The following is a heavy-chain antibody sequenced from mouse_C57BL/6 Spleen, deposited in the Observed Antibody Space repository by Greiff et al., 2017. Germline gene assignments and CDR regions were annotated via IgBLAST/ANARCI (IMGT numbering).Heavy chain of an antibody. Sequence: VQLQQSGPELVKPGASVKMSCKASGYTFTDYNMHWVKQSHGKSLEWIGYINPNNGDTSYNQKFKGKATLTVSKSSSTAYMELRSLTSEDSAVYYCAREHYYGGSFYYAMDYWGQGTSVTVSS. D-gene: IGHD1-1*01. CDR3: AREHYYGGSFYYAMDY. J-gene: IGHJ4*01. CDR2: INPNNGDT. CDR1: GYTFTDYN. V-gene: IGHV1-22*01.